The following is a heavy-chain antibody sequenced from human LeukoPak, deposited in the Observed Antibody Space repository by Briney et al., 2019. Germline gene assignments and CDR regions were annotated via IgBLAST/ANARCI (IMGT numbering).Heavy chain of an antibody. V-gene: IGHV4-39*07. CDR1: GGSISSTSYY. Sequence: SETLSLTCTVSGGSISSTSYYWGWIRQPPGKGLEWIGSIYYSGSTYYNPSLKSRVTISADRSKNQFSLKLSSVTAADTAVYYCARDGDSSDWTRSDCWGQGTLVTVSS. D-gene: IGHD6-19*01. J-gene: IGHJ4*02. CDR3: ARDGDSSDWTRSDC. CDR2: IYYSGST.